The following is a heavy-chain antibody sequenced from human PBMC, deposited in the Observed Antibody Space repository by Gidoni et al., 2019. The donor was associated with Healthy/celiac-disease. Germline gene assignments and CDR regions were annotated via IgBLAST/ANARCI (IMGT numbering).Heavy chain of an antibody. Sequence: QVQLVQSGAEVTKPGSSVKVSCKASGGPFSSYAISWVRQARGQGLEWMGGIIPIFGTANYAQKFQGRVTITADESTSTAYMELSSLRSEDTAVYYCARVLGYCSSTSCYEGRGWFDPWGQGTLVTVSS. CDR2: IIPIFGTA. CDR3: ARVLGYCSSTSCYEGRGWFDP. D-gene: IGHD2-2*01. CDR1: GGPFSSYA. J-gene: IGHJ5*02. V-gene: IGHV1-69*01.